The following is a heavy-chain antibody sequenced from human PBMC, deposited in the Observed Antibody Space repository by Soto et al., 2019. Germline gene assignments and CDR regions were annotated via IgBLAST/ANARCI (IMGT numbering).Heavy chain of an antibody. V-gene: IGHV3-33*01. D-gene: IGHD3-10*01. CDR2: IWYDGSNK. J-gene: IGHJ4*02. Sequence: QVQLVESGGGVVQPGRSLRLSCAASGFTFSSYGMHWVRQAPGKGLEWVSVIWYDGSNKYYADSVKGRFTISIDNSKNTLYMQMNSLRAEDTAVYYCARERITLVRGVIPPDYWGQGTLVTVSS. CDR3: ARERITLVRGVIPPDY. CDR1: GFTFSSYG.